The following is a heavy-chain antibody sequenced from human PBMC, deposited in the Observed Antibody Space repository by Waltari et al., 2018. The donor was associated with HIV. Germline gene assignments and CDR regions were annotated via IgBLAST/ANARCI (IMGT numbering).Heavy chain of an antibody. Sequence: QVQLVESGGGVVQPGKSLRPSCAASGFTFSSYAMHWVRQAPGKEGEWVAVIWHDSNNQYYADTVQGRFTNSRDNSKNTLYLQMNSLRAEDTALYYCARDSPAFSRGTEELDYWGQGTLVTVSS. CDR2: IWHDSNNQ. CDR3: ARDSPAFSRGTEELDY. D-gene: IGHD2-2*01. J-gene: IGHJ4*02. V-gene: IGHV3-33*01. CDR1: GFTFSSYA.